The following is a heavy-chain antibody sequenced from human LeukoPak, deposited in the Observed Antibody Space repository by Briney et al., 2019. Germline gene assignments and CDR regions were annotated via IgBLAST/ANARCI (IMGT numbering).Heavy chain of an antibody. V-gene: IGHV1-69*04. J-gene: IGHJ4*02. Sequence: SVTVSCKASGGTFSSYAISWVRQAPGQGLEWMGRIIPIFGIANYAQKFRGRVTITADKSTSTAYMELSSLRSEDTAVYYCARINDYGDYGSDYWGQGTLVTVSS. CDR3: ARINDYGDYGSDY. D-gene: IGHD4-17*01. CDR2: IIPIFGIA. CDR1: GGTFSSYA.